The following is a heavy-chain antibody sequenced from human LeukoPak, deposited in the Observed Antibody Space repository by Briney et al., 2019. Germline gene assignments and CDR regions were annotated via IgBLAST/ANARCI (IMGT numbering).Heavy chain of an antibody. CDR2: ISAYNGNT. CDR3: ARIYYYYGMDV. V-gene: IGHV1-18*01. J-gene: IGHJ6*02. Sequence: ASVKVSCKASGYTFTSYGISWVRQAPGQGLEWMGWISAYNGNTNYAQKLQGRVTMTTDTSTSTAYMELGSQRSDDTAVYYCARIYYYYGMDVWGQGTTVTVSS. CDR1: GYTFTSYG.